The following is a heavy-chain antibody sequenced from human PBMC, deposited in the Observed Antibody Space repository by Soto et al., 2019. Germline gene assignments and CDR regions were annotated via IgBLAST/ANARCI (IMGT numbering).Heavy chain of an antibody. Sequence: QLQLQESGPGLVKPSETLSLTCTVSGGSISSSSYYWGWIRQPPGKGLEWIGSIYYSGSTYYNPSLKSRVTITVETTKNHFALKLRSVSAADTDVYYWARPSCGGALAGGCLFDYWGHGTLVTVSS. V-gene: IGHV4-39*02. CDR2: IYYSGST. CDR3: ARPSCGGALAGGCLFDY. CDR1: GGSISSSSYY. D-gene: IGHD3-10*01. J-gene: IGHJ4*01.